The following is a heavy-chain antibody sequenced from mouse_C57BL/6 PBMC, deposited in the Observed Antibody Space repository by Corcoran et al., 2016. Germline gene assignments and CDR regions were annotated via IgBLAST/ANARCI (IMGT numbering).Heavy chain of an antibody. CDR1: GYTFTDYY. CDR2: INPNNGGT. J-gene: IGHJ3*01. CDR3: ARGGPQEMAY. D-gene: IGHD6-1*01. V-gene: IGHV1-26*01. Sequence: EVQLQQSGPELVKPGASVKISCKASGYTFTDYYMNWVKQSHGKSLEWIGDINPNNGGTSYNQKFKGKATLTVDKSSSTAYMELRSLTSEDSAVNYGARGGPQEMAYWGQGTLVTVSA.